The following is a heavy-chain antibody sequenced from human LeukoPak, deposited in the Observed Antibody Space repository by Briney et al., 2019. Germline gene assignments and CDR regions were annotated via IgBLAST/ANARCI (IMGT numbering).Heavy chain of an antibody. V-gene: IGHV3-74*01. CDR1: GFTFSSYL. CDR2: INSDGSST. D-gene: IGHD3-10*01. J-gene: IGHJ4*02. CDR3: ARMIEEWFGEYYFDY. Sequence: GGSLRLSCAASGFTFSSYLMHWVRQAPGKGLVWVSRINSDGSSTSYADSVKGRFTISRDNAKNTLYLQMNSLRAEDTAVYYCARMIEEWFGEYYFDYWGQGTLVTVSS.